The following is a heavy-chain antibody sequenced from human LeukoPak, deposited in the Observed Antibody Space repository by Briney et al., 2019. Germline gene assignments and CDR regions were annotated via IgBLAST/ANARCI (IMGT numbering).Heavy chain of an antibody. CDR1: GGSISSYY. J-gene: IGHJ5*02. Sequence: SETLSLTCTVSGGSISSYYWSWIRLPPGKGLEWIGYIYYSGSTNYXXSXXXRVTISVDTSKNQFSLKLSSVTAADTAVYYCAXXHYGDWNWFDPWGQGTLVTVSS. CDR2: IYYSGST. D-gene: IGHD4-17*01. V-gene: IGHV4-59*01. CDR3: AXXHYGDWNWFDP.